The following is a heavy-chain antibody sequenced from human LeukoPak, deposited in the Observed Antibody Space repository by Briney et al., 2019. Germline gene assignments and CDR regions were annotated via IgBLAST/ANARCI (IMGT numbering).Heavy chain of an antibody. CDR1: GFTFSSYS. D-gene: IGHD4-17*01. J-gene: IGHJ3*02. V-gene: IGHV3-21*01. CDR3: ARGGDYGGRYDAFDI. Sequence: GGSLRLSCAASGFTFSSYSMNWVRQAPGKGLEWVSSISSSSSYIYYADSVKGRFTISRDNAKNSLYLQMNSLRAEDTAVYYCARGGDYGGRYDAFDIWGQGTMVTVSS. CDR2: ISSSSSYI.